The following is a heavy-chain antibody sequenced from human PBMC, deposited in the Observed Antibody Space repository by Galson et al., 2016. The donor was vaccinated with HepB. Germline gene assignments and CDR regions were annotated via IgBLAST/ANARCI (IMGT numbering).Heavy chain of an antibody. CDR2: INPIFGTP. V-gene: IGHV1-69*19. J-gene: IGHJ6*02. CDR3: ARWDAVVLVYGVDV. D-gene: IGHD1-26*01. CDR1: GGTFSGYA. Sequence: SCKASGGTFSGYAISWVRQAPGHGLEWMGAINPIFGTPNYAQKFQGRVTITADESTSTAYMELSNLRSEDTAVYYCARWDAVVLVYGVDVWGQGTTVIVSS.